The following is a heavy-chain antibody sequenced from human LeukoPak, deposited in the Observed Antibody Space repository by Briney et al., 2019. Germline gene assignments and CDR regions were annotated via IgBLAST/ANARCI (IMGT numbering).Heavy chain of an antibody. D-gene: IGHD3-22*01. CDR2: IRQDGSGK. CDR3: ARDRHYYYDSSGYPYFDY. CDR1: GFTFSSYW. Sequence: GGSLRLSCAASGFTFSSYWMGWVRQAPGKGLEWVANIRQDGSGKYYVDSVKGRFTISRDNAKNSLYLQMNSLRAEDTAVYYCARDRHYYYDSSGYPYFDYWGQGTLVTVSS. J-gene: IGHJ4*02. V-gene: IGHV3-7*01.